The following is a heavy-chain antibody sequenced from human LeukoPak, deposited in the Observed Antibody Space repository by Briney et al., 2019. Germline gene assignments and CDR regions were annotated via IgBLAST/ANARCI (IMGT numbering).Heavy chain of an antibody. CDR1: GDSVSSNSAA. CDR2: TYYRSKWYN. CDR3: AGVRYSGYDFYYYYGMDV. D-gene: IGHD5-12*01. Sequence: SQTLSLTCAISGDSVSSNSAAWNWIRQSPSRGLEWLGRTYYRSKWYNDYAVSVKSRITINPDTSKNQFSLQLNSVTPEDTAVYYCAGVRYSGYDFYYYYGMDVWGKGTTVTVSS. V-gene: IGHV6-1*01. J-gene: IGHJ6*04.